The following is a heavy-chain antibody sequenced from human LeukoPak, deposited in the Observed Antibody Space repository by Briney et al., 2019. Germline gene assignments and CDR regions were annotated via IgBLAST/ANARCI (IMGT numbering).Heavy chain of an antibody. Sequence: GGSLRLSCAASGFTFSSYAMSWVRQAPGKGLEWVSAISGSGGSTYYADSVKGRFTISRDNSKNTLYLQMNSLRAENTAVYYCAKAPLYGDYPWGFDPWGQGTLVTVSS. CDR1: GFTFSSYA. CDR3: AKAPLYGDYPWGFDP. J-gene: IGHJ5*02. V-gene: IGHV3-23*01. D-gene: IGHD4-17*01. CDR2: ISGSGGST.